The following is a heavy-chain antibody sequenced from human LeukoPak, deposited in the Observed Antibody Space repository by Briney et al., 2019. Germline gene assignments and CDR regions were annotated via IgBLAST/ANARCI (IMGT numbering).Heavy chain of an antibody. J-gene: IGHJ4*02. D-gene: IGHD1-26*01. V-gene: IGHV1-69*05. Sequence: GASVKVSCKASGGTFSSYAISWVRQAPGQGLEWMGGIIPICGKANYAQRFQARLTIPTDESTSTAYMELSSLRSEDTAVYYCASVTPSSGSYYDYWGQGTLVTVSS. CDR1: GGTFSSYA. CDR2: IIPICGKA. CDR3: ASVTPSSGSYYDY.